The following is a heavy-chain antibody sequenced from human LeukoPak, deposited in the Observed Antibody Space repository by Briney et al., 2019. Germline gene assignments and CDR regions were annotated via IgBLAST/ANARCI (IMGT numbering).Heavy chain of an antibody. J-gene: IGHJ2*01. V-gene: IGHV3-30-3*01. CDR1: GFTFSSHA. Sequence: GGSLRLSCAASGFTFSSHAMHWVRQAPGKGLEWVAVISYDGSNKYYADSVKGRFTISRDNSKNTLYLQMNSLRAEDTAVYYCAKSDSDYWYFDLWGRGTLVTVSS. CDR3: AKSDSDYWYFDL. CDR2: ISYDGSNK. D-gene: IGHD2-21*02.